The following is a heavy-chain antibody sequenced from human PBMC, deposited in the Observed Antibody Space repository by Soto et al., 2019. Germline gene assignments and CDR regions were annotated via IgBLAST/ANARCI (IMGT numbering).Heavy chain of an antibody. J-gene: IGHJ4*02. V-gene: IGHV3-7*04. CDR1: GFTFVNYW. CDR3: ARDGGVYGPGH. Sequence: GGSLRLSCAASGFTFVNYWMSWVRQAPGKGMEWVANIKGDGSEKYYLDSVKGRFTISRDNAQNSLYLQMNSLRAEDTAVYYCARDGGVYGPGHWGQGTLVTVSS. D-gene: IGHD3-3*01. CDR2: IKGDGSEK.